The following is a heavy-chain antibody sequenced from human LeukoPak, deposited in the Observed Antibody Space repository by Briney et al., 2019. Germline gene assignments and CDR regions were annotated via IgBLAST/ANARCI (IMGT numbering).Heavy chain of an antibody. Sequence: GGSLRLSCAASGFTFSNHPMSWVRQAPGKGLQWVSGISAGGGSTYYADSVKGRFTISRDNSKNTLYLQMNSLRAEDTAVYYCAKVQGELPSPDYWGQGTLVTVSS. V-gene: IGHV3-23*01. CDR3: AKVQGELPSPDY. D-gene: IGHD1-26*01. J-gene: IGHJ4*02. CDR2: ISAGGGST. CDR1: GFTFSNHP.